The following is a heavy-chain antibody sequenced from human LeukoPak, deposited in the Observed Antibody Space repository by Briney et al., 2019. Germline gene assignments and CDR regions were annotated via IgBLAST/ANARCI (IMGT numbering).Heavy chain of an antibody. CDR3: ARVPGSGWFTAVDY. J-gene: IGHJ4*02. CDR1: GFTYSNYW. D-gene: IGHD6-19*01. V-gene: IGHV3-74*01. Sequence: GGSLRLSCAASGFTYSNYWMYWVRQAPGEGLVWVSRISSEGSVTNYADSVKGRFTISRDNAKNTLYLVMNNLRADDTAVYFCARVPGSGWFTAVDYWGQGTLVSISS. CDR2: ISSEGSVT.